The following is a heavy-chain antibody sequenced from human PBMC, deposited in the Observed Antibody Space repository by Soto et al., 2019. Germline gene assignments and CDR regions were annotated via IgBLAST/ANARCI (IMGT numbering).Heavy chain of an antibody. Sequence: GGSLRLSCAASGFTFSSYEMNWVRQAPGKGLEWVSYISSSGSTIYYADSVKGRFTISRDNAKNSLYPQMNSLRAEDTAVYYCARGKGYSYGSPAFDYWGQGTLVTVSS. CDR3: ARGKGYSYGSPAFDY. CDR2: ISSSGSTI. D-gene: IGHD5-18*01. J-gene: IGHJ4*02. V-gene: IGHV3-48*03. CDR1: GFTFSSYE.